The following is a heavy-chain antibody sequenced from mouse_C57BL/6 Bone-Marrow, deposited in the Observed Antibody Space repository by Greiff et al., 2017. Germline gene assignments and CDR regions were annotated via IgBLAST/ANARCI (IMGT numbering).Heavy chain of an antibody. J-gene: IGHJ3*01. CDR3: AREGRLLRFAY. V-gene: IGHV1-76*01. CDR1: GYTFTDYY. Sequence: VKLMGSGAELVRPGASVKLSCKASGYTFTDYYINWVKQRPGQGLEWIARIYPGSGNTYYNEKFKGKATLTAEKSSSTAYMQLSSLTSEDSAVYFCAREGRLLRFAYWGQGTLVTVSA. CDR2: IYPGSGNT. D-gene: IGHD1-1*01.